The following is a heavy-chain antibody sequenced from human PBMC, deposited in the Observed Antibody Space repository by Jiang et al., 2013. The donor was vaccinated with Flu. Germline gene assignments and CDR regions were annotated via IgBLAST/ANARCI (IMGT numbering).Heavy chain of an antibody. CDR1: GGSIRNDYC. D-gene: IGHD6-13*01. CDR2: LYFDGRT. J-gene: IGHJ4*02. CDR3: AGPITGIWYTVY. Sequence: GLVKPSETLSLTCTVSGGSIRNDYCWGWIRQPPGKGLEWIGSLYFDGRTNYNPSLKSRVAISVDTSKNQLSLKLTSVTAADTAVYYCAGPITGIWYTVYWGQGRLVTVSS. V-gene: IGHV4-39*01.